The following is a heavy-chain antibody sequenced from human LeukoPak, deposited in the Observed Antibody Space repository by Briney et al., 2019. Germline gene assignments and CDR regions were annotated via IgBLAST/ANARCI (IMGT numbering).Heavy chain of an antibody. CDR2: IYYSGST. D-gene: IGHD2-2*02. CDR1: GGSISSDDYY. J-gene: IGHJ6*02. Sequence: SQTLSLTCTVSGGSISSDDYYWSWIRQPPEKGLEWIGYIYYSGSTYYNASLRSRITISVDTSKNQFSLKLSSVTAADTAVYFCARGTRYCTNTSCYKTAMDVWGQGTTVTVS. CDR3: ARGTRYCTNTSCYKTAMDV. V-gene: IGHV4-30-4*01.